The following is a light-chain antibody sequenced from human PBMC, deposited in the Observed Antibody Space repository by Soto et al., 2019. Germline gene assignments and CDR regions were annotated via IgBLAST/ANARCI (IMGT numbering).Light chain of an antibody. CDR1: QGIRND. CDR3: QQYGSSPTWT. CDR2: AAS. J-gene: IGKJ1*01. Sequence: AIQMTQSPSSLSASVGDRVTITCRASQGIRNDLGWYQQKPGKAPKLLIYAASSLQSGVPSRFSGSGSGTDFTLTISSLQPEDFATYYCQQYGSSPTWTFGQGTKGEIK. V-gene: IGKV1-6*01.